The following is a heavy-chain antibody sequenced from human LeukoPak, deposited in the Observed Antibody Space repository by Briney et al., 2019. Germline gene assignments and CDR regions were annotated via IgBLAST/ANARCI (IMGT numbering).Heavy chain of an antibody. Sequence: ASVKVSCKASGYTFTSYGISWVRQAPGQGLEWMGWISAYNGNTNYAQKLQGRVTMTTDTSTSTAYMELRSLRSGDTAVYYCARDGYSSSWGVYYYYGMDVWGQGTTVTVSS. CDR2: ISAYNGNT. CDR3: ARDGYSSSWGVYYYYGMDV. CDR1: GYTFTSYG. V-gene: IGHV1-18*01. J-gene: IGHJ6*02. D-gene: IGHD6-13*01.